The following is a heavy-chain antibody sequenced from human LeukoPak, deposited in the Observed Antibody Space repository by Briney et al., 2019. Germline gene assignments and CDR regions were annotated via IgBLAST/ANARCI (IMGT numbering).Heavy chain of an antibody. CDR1: GFTFSSYA. V-gene: IGHV3-64*01. D-gene: IGHD6-13*01. Sequence: GGSLRLSCAASGFTFSSYAMHWVRQAPGKGLEYVSAISSNGGSTYYANSVKGRFTISRDNSKNTLYLQMGSLRAEDMAVYYCARDRSSSSWEKYYDYGMDVWGQGTTVTVSS. J-gene: IGHJ6*02. CDR3: ARDRSSSSWEKYYDYGMDV. CDR2: ISSNGGST.